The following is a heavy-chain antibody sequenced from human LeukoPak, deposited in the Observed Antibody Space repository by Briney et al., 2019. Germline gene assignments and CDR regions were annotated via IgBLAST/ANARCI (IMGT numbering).Heavy chain of an antibody. D-gene: IGHD4-17*01. CDR2: IIPIFGTA. Sequence: GASVKVSCKASGGTFISYAISWVRQTPGQGLEWMGGIIPIFGTANYAQKFQGSVTITADESTSTAYMELSSLRSEDTAVYYCASDDPGDQSYYYYGMDVWGQGTTVTVSS. V-gene: IGHV1-69*13. CDR3: ASDDPGDQSYYYYGMDV. CDR1: GGTFISYA. J-gene: IGHJ6*02.